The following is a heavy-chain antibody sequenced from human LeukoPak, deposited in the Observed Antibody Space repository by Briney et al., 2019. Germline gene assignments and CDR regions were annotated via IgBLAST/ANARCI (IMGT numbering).Heavy chain of an antibody. CDR2: IYTSGST. J-gene: IGHJ5*02. CDR1: GGSISSYY. CDR3: ARELMVAATFDWFDP. V-gene: IGHV4-4*07. Sequence: NPSETLSLTCTVSGGSISSYYWSWIRQPAGKGLEWIGRIYTSGSTTYNPSLKSRVTMSVDTSKNQFPLKLSSVTAADTAVYYCARELMVAATFDWFDPWGQGTLVTVSS. D-gene: IGHD2-15*01.